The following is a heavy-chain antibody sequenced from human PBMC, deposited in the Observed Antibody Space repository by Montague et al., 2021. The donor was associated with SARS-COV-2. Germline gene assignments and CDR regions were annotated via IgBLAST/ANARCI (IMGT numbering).Heavy chain of an antibody. CDR3: ARGVVGPTVLFLEY. Sequence: SETLSLTCTVSNYSVSSGYYWGWIRQFPGKGLEWIGFKFHSGSTYYNPSLQSRVITSVDTSKNQVSLKLRSVSAADTAVYYCARGVVGPTVLFLEYWGQGIPSPSPQ. CDR2: KFHSGST. J-gene: IGHJ4*02. D-gene: IGHD1-26*01. V-gene: IGHV4-38-2*02. CDR1: NYSVSSGYY.